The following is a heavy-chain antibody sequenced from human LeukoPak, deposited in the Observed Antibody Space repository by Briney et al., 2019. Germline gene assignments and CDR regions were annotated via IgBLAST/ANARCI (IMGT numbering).Heavy chain of an antibody. CDR2: IYISGST. Sequence: SETLSLTCTVSGGSISSYYWSWIRQPAGKGLEWIGRIYISGSTNYNPSLKSRVTMSVDTSKDQFSLKLSFVTAADTAVYYCARGTGNYYYYYMDVWGKGTTVTVSS. CDR3: ARGTGNYYYYYMDV. D-gene: IGHD1-1*01. CDR1: GGSISSYY. J-gene: IGHJ6*03. V-gene: IGHV4-4*07.